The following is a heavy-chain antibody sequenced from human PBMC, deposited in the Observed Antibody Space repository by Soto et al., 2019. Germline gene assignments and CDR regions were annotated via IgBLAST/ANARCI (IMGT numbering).Heavy chain of an antibody. CDR1: GDSGSSNSAA. CDR2: TYYRSKWCY. D-gene: IGHD6-19*01. CDR3: ARGSYNSGWS. V-gene: IGHV6-1*01. Sequence: SQTRSLTCAISGDSGSSNSAAWNWNRQSPSRGLEWLGRTYYRSKWCYDFAASVKSRITINPDTSKNQFSLQLNSVTPEDTAMYYCARGSYNSGWSWGQGTLVTVSS. J-gene: IGHJ4*02.